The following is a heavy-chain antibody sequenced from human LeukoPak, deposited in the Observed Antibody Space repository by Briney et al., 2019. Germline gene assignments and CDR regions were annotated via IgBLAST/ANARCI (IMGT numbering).Heavy chain of an antibody. D-gene: IGHD3-3*01. Sequence: ASVKVSCKASGGTFSSYAISWVRQAPGQGLEWMGGIIPIFGTANYAQKFQGRVTITADESTSTAYMELSSLRSEDTAVYYCARRPNSEIESYDFWSGKAFDIWGQGTMVTVSS. V-gene: IGHV1-69*13. J-gene: IGHJ3*02. CDR1: GGTFSSYA. CDR3: ARRPNSEIESYDFWSGKAFDI. CDR2: IIPIFGTA.